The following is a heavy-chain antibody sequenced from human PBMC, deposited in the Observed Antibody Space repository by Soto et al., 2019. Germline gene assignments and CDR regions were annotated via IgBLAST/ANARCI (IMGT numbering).Heavy chain of an antibody. Sequence: SAXRLVTLTWTVTLTSTVSEFSRCNARIRVSWIRQPPGKALEWLAHIFSNDQKSYSTSLKSRLTTSNHTSKSQVVLTITNMDPVDTATYYRARITRTIFPNYWGQGTLVTVSS. CDR1: EFSRCNARIR. D-gene: IGHD3-9*01. V-gene: IGHV2-26*01. CDR2: IFSNDQK. J-gene: IGHJ4*02. CDR3: ARITRTIFPNY.